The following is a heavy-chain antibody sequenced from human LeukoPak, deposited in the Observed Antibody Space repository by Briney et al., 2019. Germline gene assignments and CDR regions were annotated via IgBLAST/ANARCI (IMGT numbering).Heavy chain of an antibody. Sequence: ASVKVSCKASGYTFTNYPLYWVRQAPGQGLEWMGLVSTNTGNPTIAQGVTGRFVFSLDTSVSTAYLQVYRLKTGDTAVYSCARGERGGSGFFDYWGQGTLVTVSS. V-gene: IGHV7-4-1*01. CDR1: GYTFTNYP. D-gene: IGHD3-10*01. CDR3: ARGERGGSGFFDY. CDR2: VSTNTGNP. J-gene: IGHJ4*02.